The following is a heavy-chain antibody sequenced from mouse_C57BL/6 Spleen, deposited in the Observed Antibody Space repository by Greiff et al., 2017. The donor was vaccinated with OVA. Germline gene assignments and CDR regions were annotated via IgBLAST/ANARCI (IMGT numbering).Heavy chain of an antibody. Sequence: VQLQQSGAVLVRPGASVKLSCKASGYTFTDYYINWLKQRPGQGLELIARIYPGSGNTYYNEKFKGKATLTAEKSSSTAYMQLSSLTSEDSAVDFCARAGYDWCAYWGQGTLVTVSA. D-gene: IGHD2-2*01. CDR3: ARAGYDWCAY. CDR1: GYTFTDYY. V-gene: IGHV1-76*01. CDR2: IYPGSGNT. J-gene: IGHJ3*01.